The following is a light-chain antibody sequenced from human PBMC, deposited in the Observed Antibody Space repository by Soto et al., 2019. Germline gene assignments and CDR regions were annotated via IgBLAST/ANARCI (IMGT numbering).Light chain of an antibody. CDR3: SSYAGSNNRYV. Sequence: QSALTQPPSASGSPGQSVTISCTGTSSDVGGYNFVSWYQQHPGKAPKLMIYEVSKRPSVVPDCFSGSKSDNTASLTVSGLQAEDEADYYCSSYAGSNNRYVFGTGTKLTVL. J-gene: IGLJ1*01. CDR2: EVS. CDR1: SSDVGGYNF. V-gene: IGLV2-8*01.